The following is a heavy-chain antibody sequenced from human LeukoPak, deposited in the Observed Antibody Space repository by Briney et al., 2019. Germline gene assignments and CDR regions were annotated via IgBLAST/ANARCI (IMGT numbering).Heavy chain of an antibody. CDR1: GFTFSSYA. J-gene: IGHJ6*02. CDR2: ISASGSST. Sequence: GGSLRLSCAASGFTFSSYAMSWVRQAPGKGLEWVSGISASGSSTWYADTVKGRFTISRDTSKNTLYLQMNSLRAEDTAVYYCAKYVSAKGPPYALDVWGQGTTVTVSS. D-gene: IGHD3-10*02. CDR3: AKYVSAKGPPYALDV. V-gene: IGHV3-23*01.